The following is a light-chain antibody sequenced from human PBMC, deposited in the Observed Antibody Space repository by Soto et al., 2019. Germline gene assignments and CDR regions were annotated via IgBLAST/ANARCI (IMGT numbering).Light chain of an antibody. CDR2: EVS. Sequence: QSALTQPASVSGSPGQSITISCTGTSSDVGSYNLVCWYQQHPGKAPKVMIYEVSKRPSGVSNRFSGSKSGNTASLTISGLQAEDEADYYCCSYGGSYVFGTGTKLTVL. J-gene: IGLJ1*01. V-gene: IGLV2-23*02. CDR1: SSDVGSYNL. CDR3: CSYGGSYV.